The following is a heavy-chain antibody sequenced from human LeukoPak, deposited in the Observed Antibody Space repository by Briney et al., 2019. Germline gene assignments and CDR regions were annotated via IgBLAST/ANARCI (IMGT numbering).Heavy chain of an antibody. CDR3: ARYRTYGHYDYVWGSYRPNDQFDY. CDR2: INHSGST. Sequence: TTSETLSLTCAVYGGSFSGYYWSWIRQPPGKGLEWIGEINHSGSTNYNPSLKSQVTISVDTSKNQFSLKLSSVTAADTAVYYCARYRTYGHYDYVWGSYRPNDQFDYWGQGTLVTVSS. D-gene: IGHD3-16*02. V-gene: IGHV4-34*01. CDR1: GGSFSGYY. J-gene: IGHJ4*02.